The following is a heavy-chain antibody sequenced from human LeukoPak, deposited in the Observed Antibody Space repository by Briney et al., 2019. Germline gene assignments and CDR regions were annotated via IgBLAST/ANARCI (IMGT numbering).Heavy chain of an antibody. Sequence: GGSLRLSCAASGFTFSNYGMHWVRQAPGKGLEWVALISYDGSDTYYADSVKGRFTISRDNSKNTLFLQMISLRPDDTAVYYCAKSHANSGTYHSFFDYWGQGTLVTVSS. CDR3: AKSHANSGTYHSFFDY. J-gene: IGHJ4*02. CDR1: GFTFSNYG. CDR2: ISYDGSDT. D-gene: IGHD1-26*01. V-gene: IGHV3-30*18.